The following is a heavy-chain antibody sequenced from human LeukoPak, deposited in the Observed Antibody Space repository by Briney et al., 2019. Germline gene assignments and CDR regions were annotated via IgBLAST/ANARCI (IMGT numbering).Heavy chain of an antibody. Sequence: SETLSLTCGVSGESLEGHYWSWIRQPPGKGLEWIGEISHGGSIDFKPSLKSRVTISIDTSKKQFSLKARSVTAADTAVYYCVGIKEWTHFDYWGQGILVSVST. D-gene: IGHD3/OR15-3a*01. V-gene: IGHV4-34*01. CDR2: ISHGGSI. CDR3: VGIKEWTHFDY. J-gene: IGHJ4*02. CDR1: GESLEGHY.